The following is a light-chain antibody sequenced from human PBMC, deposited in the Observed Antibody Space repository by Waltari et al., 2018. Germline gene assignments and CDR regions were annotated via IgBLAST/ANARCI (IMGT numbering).Light chain of an antibody. J-gene: IGKJ1*01. CDR2: SAS. CDR3: QQGASVPPT. CDR1: QSNSSS. V-gene: IGKV1-12*01. Sequence: DIQMTQSPSSVSASVADRVTIPCRASQSNSSSLAWYQQKPGKAPTLLTYSASTLQTGVPARFSGSGSGTDFSLTINSLQPEDFATYFCQQGASVPPTFGQGT.